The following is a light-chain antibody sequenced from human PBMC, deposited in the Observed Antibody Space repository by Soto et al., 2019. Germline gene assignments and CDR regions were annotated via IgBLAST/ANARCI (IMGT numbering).Light chain of an antibody. V-gene: IGKV1-27*01. CDR3: QKYNSAPRIT. Sequence: DIQMTQSPSSLSASVGDRVTITCRASQGISTYLAWYQQKPGKVPKLMIYAASTLQSGVPSRFSGSGSVTDFTLTISSLQPEDVATYYCQKYNSAPRITFGPGTKVDIK. J-gene: IGKJ3*01. CDR2: AAS. CDR1: QGISTY.